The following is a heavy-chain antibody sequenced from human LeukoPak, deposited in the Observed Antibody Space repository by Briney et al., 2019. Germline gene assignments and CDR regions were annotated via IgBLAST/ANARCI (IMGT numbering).Heavy chain of an antibody. D-gene: IGHD1-26*01. J-gene: IGHJ3*02. CDR2: IYHSGST. CDR3: ARGRRRWELLLRTDAFDI. CDR1: GYSVSSGYY. V-gene: IGHV4-38-2*02. Sequence: SETQSLTCTVSGYSVSSGYYWGWIRQPPGKGLEWIGSIYHSGSTYYNPSLKSRVTISVDTSKNQFSLKLSSVTAADTAVYYCARGRRRWELLLRTDAFDIWGQGTMVTVSS.